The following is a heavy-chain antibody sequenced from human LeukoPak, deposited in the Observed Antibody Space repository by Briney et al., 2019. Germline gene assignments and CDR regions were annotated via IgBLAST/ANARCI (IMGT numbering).Heavy chain of an antibody. J-gene: IGHJ4*02. CDR2: IWSDSADI. D-gene: IGHD3-3*02. CDR1: GFIFSRYT. CDR3: ARDFFHSDISRPFDY. Sequence: GGSLRLSCAASGFIFSRYTINWVRQAPGKGLEWVSSIWSDSADIHYADSVKGRFTISRDNAKNSLYLQMNSLRAEDSAVYYSARDFFHSDISRPFDYWGQGTLVTVSS. V-gene: IGHV3-21*01.